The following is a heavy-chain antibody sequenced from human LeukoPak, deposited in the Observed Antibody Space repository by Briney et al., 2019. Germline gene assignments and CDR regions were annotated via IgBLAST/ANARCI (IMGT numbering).Heavy chain of an antibody. J-gene: IGHJ4*02. CDR1: GFTFADNA. CDR2: IGWNSANI. V-gene: IGHV3-9*01. CDR3: AKGPPGFWIQLWYFDY. D-gene: IGHD5-18*01. Sequence: GGSLRLSCAASGFTFADNAMHWVRQAPGKGLEWVQSIGWNSANIGYEDSVTGRFTISRDNAKDSLYLQMNSLRDDDTALYYCAKGPPGFWIQLWYFDYWGQGTLVTVSS.